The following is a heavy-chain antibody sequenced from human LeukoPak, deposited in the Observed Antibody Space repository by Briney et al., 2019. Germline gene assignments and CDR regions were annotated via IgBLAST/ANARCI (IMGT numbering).Heavy chain of an antibody. J-gene: IGHJ6*02. CDR2: IYSGGST. D-gene: IGHD3-22*01. Sequence: GGSLRLSCAASGFTFSDYYMSWVRQAPGKGLEWVSVIYSGGSTYYADSVKGRFTISRDNSKNTLYLQMNSLRAEDTAMYYCARDRRGYDSSGYHQYGMDVWGQGTTVTVSS. V-gene: IGHV3-66*02. CDR3: ARDRRGYDSSGYHQYGMDV. CDR1: GFTFSDYY.